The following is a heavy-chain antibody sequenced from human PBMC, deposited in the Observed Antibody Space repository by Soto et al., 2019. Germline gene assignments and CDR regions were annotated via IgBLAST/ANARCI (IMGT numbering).Heavy chain of an antibody. CDR3: ARDGDIVVSYYYYMDV. D-gene: IGHD2-2*01. CDR1: GYTFTSYV. CDR2: INDGNGNT. Sequence: QVQLVQSGAEVKKPGASVKVSCKASGYTFTSYVMHWVRQAPGQRLEWMGWINDGNGNTKYSQKFQGRVTITRDTSASTAYMELSSLRSEDTAVDYCARDGDIVVSYYYYMDVWGKGTTVTVSS. V-gene: IGHV1-3*01. J-gene: IGHJ6*03.